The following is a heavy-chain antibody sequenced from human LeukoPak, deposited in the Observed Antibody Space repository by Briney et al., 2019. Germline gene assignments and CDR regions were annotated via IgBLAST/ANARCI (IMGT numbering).Heavy chain of an antibody. Sequence: PGGSLRLSCAASGFTFISYAMTWVRQAPGKGLEWVSAISGSGGSTYYADSVKGRFTISRDNSKNTLYLQMNSLRADDTAVYYCAKGRYSYGYQRVDYWGQGTLVTVSS. CDR1: GFTFISYA. J-gene: IGHJ4*02. D-gene: IGHD5-18*01. V-gene: IGHV3-23*01. CDR3: AKGRYSYGYQRVDY. CDR2: ISGSGGST.